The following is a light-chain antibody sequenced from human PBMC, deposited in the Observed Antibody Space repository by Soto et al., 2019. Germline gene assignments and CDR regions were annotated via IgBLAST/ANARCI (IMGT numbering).Light chain of an antibody. V-gene: IGLV3-21*02. CDR1: NIGSKS. CDR2: EDS. J-gene: IGLJ1*01. CDR3: QVWDGSSDHYV. Sequence: SYELTQPPSVSVAPGQTARITCGGDNIGSKSVHWYQQKPGQAPVLVVYEDSDRPSGIPERFSGSNSGNTATLTISRVEAGDEADYYCQVWDGSSDHYVFGTGTKGTVL.